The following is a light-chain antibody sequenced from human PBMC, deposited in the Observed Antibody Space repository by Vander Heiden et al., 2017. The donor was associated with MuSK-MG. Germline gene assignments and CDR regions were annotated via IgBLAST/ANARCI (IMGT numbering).Light chain of an antibody. CDR1: QTVSSY. Sequence: DIVLTQSPATLSLSPGDRATLSCRASQTVSSYLAWYQQKPGQAPRLLIYDASNRATGIPARFSGSGSGTDFTLTIINLEPEDFAVYYCQQRSNWPLTFGGGTKVEIK. CDR3: QQRSNWPLT. J-gene: IGKJ4*01. CDR2: DAS. V-gene: IGKV3-11*01.